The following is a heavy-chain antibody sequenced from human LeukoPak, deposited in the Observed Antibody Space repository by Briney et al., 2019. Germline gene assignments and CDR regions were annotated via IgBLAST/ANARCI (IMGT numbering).Heavy chain of an antibody. CDR1: GFTVSSSY. CDR2: IYSGGST. CDR3: ARGVTAQWFDY. D-gene: IGHD2-21*02. Sequence: GGSLRLSCAASGFTVSSSYMSWVRQAPGKGLEWVSVIYSGGSTYYADSVKGRFTISRDNSKNTLYLQMNSLRAEDTAVYYCARGVTAQWFDYWGQGTLVTVSS. J-gene: IGHJ4*02. V-gene: IGHV3-53*01.